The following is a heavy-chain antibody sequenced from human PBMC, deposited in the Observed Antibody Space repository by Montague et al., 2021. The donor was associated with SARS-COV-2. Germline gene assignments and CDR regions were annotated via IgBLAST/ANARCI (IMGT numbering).Heavy chain of an antibody. J-gene: IGHJ3*02. CDR1: GGSISSSSYY. CDR3: ARHDIAKEQWLVRIESNGGAFEI. CDR2: IYYSGST. V-gene: IGHV4-39*01. Sequence: SETLSLTCTVSGGSISSSSYYWGWIRQPPGKGLEWIGSIYYSGSTYYXPSLKSRVTISVDTSKNQFSLKLSSVTAADTAVYYCARHDIAKEQWLVRIESNGGAFEIWGQGTMVTVSS. D-gene: IGHD6-19*01.